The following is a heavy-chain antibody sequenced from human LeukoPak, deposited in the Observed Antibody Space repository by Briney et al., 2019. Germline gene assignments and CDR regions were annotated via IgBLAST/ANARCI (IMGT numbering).Heavy chain of an antibody. CDR1: GFTFSSYA. V-gene: IGHV3-23*01. D-gene: IGHD5-12*01. CDR3: AKDTRPYSGYDPFDY. CDR2: ISGSSGTT. Sequence: GGSLRLSCAASGFTFSSYAMSWVRQAPGKGLEWVSVISGSSGTTHYADSVKGRFTISRDNSKNTLYLQMNSLRAEDTAVYYCAKDTRPYSGYDPFDYWGQGTLVTVSS. J-gene: IGHJ4*02.